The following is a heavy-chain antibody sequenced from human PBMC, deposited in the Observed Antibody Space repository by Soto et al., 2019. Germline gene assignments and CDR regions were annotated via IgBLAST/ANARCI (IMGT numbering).Heavy chain of an antibody. V-gene: IGHV4-30-4*01. CDR1: GGSISSGDYY. CDR3: ARELAIVRRGLVYYYAMDV. J-gene: IGHJ6*02. D-gene: IGHD2-2*03. CDR2: VYYSGST. Sequence: SETLSLTCSVSGGSISSGDYYWSWIRQPPGKGLEWMGYVYYSGSTDYNPSLKSRLSMSVDTSKNQFSLRLSSVTAADTAVYFCARELAIVRRGLVYYYAMDVWGQGTTVTVSS.